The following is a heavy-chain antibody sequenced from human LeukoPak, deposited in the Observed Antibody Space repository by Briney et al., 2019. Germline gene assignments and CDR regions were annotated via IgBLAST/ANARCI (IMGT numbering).Heavy chain of an antibody. Sequence: SETLSLTCTVSGGSISSYYWSWLRQPAGKGLEWIGRMYTSGSTNYNPSLKSRVTMSVDTSKNHFSLKLSSVTAADTAVYYCARVGGGLATLTSKHAFDIWGQGTMVTVSS. CDR1: GGSISSYY. D-gene: IGHD4-11*01. V-gene: IGHV4-4*07. CDR2: MYTSGST. CDR3: ARVGGGLATLTSKHAFDI. J-gene: IGHJ3*02.